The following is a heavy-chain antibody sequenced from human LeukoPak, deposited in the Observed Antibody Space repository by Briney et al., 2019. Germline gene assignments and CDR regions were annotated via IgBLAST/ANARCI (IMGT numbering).Heavy chain of an antibody. V-gene: IGHV3-21*01. CDR2: IRSNSDDI. Sequence: PGGSLRLSCAASGFIFNTYTMHWVRLAPGKGLEWVSSIRSNSDDIYYADSVKGRFTISRDNGKNSLYLQINNLRAEDTAVYFCVRGDKRDYWGQGTLVTVSS. J-gene: IGHJ4*02. CDR3: VRGDKRDY. D-gene: IGHD5-24*01. CDR1: GFIFNTYT.